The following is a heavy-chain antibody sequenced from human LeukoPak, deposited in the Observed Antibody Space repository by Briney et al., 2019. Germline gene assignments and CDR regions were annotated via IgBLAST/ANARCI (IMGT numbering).Heavy chain of an antibody. J-gene: IGHJ4*02. CDR1: GFTFSSYA. Sequence: PGGSLRLSCAASGFTFSSYAMSWVRQAPGKGLEWVSAISGSGGSTYYADSVKGRFTISRDNSKNTLYLQMNSLRAEDTAVYYCAREINYHGSGSPKFFDYWGQGTLVTVSS. D-gene: IGHD3-10*01. V-gene: IGHV3-23*01. CDR3: AREINYHGSGSPKFFDY. CDR2: ISGSGGST.